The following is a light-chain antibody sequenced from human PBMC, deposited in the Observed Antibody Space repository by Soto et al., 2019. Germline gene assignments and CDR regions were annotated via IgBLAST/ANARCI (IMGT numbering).Light chain of an antibody. Sequence: EIMMTQSPGTLSLSPGERATLSCRASQSVSSNLAWYQQKPGQAPRLLISAASTRATGIPARFRGSGSGTEFTLTISSLQSEDFAVYYCQQYNNWPPWTFGQGTKVDI. CDR3: QQYNNWPPWT. V-gene: IGKV3-15*01. CDR2: AAS. CDR1: QSVSSN. J-gene: IGKJ1*01.